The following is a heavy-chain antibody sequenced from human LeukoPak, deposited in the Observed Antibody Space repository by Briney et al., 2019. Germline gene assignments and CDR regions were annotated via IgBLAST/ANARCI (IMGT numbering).Heavy chain of an antibody. CDR2: ISAYNGNT. J-gene: IGHJ4*02. CDR3: ARVYLGITMIVVVMGDY. D-gene: IGHD3-22*01. Sequence: ASVKVSCKASGYTFSSYGISWVRQAPGQGLEWMGWISAYNGNTHYAQKLQGRVTMTTDTSTRTAYMELRSLRSDDTAVYYCARVYLGITMIVVVMGDYWSQGTLVTVSS. V-gene: IGHV1-18*01. CDR1: GYTFSSYG.